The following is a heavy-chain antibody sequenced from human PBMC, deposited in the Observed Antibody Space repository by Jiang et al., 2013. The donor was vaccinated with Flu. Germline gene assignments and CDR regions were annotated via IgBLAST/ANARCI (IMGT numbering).Heavy chain of an antibody. Sequence: GAEVKKPGESLRISCKASGYSFVSYWLGWVRQMPGKGLEWMGIIYPGDSQTRYSPSFQGQVTISADKSISTAYLQWTSLKASDTAMYFCTAVTGTYVGADAFHVWGQGTWVTVSS. CDR2: IYPGDSQT. D-gene: IGHD1-26*01. CDR3: TAVTGTYVGADAFHV. J-gene: IGHJ3*01. CDR1: GYSFVSYW. V-gene: IGHV5-51*01.